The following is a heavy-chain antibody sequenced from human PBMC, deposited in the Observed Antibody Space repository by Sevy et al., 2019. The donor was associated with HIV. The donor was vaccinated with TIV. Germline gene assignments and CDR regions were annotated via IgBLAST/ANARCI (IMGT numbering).Heavy chain of an antibody. Sequence: SETLSLTCTVSGGSISSYYWSWIRQPPGKRLEWIGYIYYSGSTNYNPSLKSRVTISVDTSKNQFSLKLSSVTAADTAVYYCARERQLVLDYWGQGTLVTVSS. D-gene: IGHD6-13*01. CDR3: ARERQLVLDY. CDR1: GGSISSYY. J-gene: IGHJ4*02. V-gene: IGHV4-59*01. CDR2: IYYSGST.